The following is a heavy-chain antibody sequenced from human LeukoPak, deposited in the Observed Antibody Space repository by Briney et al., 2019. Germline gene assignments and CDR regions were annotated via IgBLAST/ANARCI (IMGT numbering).Heavy chain of an antibody. V-gene: IGHV3-7*01. J-gene: IGHJ5*01. Sequence: GGSLTLSCAASGFTFSSYWMNWVRQAPGKGLEWVASIKRDGNEKNYVDSVKGRFSISRDNAKNSLYLQMDSLRAEDTAVYYCAKEGAYPIITYDSWGQGALVTVSS. CDR2: IKRDGNEK. D-gene: IGHD3-10*01. CDR1: GFTFSSYW. CDR3: AKEGAYPIITYDS.